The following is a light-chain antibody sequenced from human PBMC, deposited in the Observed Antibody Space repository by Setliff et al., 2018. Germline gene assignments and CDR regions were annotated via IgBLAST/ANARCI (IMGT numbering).Light chain of an antibody. CDR2: GSS. J-gene: IGLJ3*02. CDR1: SSNIGAGYD. V-gene: IGLV1-40*01. Sequence: GKRVTISCTGSSSNIGAGYDVHWYQQLPGTAPKLLIYGSSNRPSGVPDRFSGSKSGTSASLAITGLQAEDEADYYCQSYDSSLSGWVFGGGTKVTVL. CDR3: QSYDSSLSGWV.